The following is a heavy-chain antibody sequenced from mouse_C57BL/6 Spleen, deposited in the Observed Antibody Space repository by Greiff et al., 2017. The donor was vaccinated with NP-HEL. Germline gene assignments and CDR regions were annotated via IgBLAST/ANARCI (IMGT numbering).Heavy chain of an antibody. CDR3: AITTVVAHWYFDV. V-gene: IGHV1-22*01. J-gene: IGHJ1*03. CDR2: INPNNGGT. Sequence: EVQLQQSGPELVKPGASVKMSCKASGYTFTDYNMHWVKQSHGKSLEWIGYINPNNGGTSYNQKFKGKATLTVNKSSSTAYMELRSLKSEDSAVYYCAITTVVAHWYFDVWGTGTTVTVSS. D-gene: IGHD1-1*01. CDR1: GYTFTDYN.